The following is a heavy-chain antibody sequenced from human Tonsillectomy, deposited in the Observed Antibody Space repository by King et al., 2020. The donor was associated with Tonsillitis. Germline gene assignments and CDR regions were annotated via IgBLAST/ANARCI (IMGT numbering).Heavy chain of an antibody. CDR3: TRGPVLRNYYYYGMDV. CDR1: GFTFSSYW. J-gene: IGHJ6*02. Sequence: VQLVESGGGLVQPGGSLRLSCAASGFTFSSYWMSWVRQAPGKGLEWVANIKQDGSDKYYVDSVKGRFTISRDNAKNSLYLQMNSLRAEDTAVYYCTRGPVLRNYYYYGMDVWGQGTAVTVSS. V-gene: IGHV3-7*01. CDR2: IKQDGSDK. D-gene: IGHD2/OR15-2a*01.